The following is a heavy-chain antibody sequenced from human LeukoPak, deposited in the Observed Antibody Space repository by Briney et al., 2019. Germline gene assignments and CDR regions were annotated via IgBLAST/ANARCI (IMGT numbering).Heavy chain of an antibody. V-gene: IGHV3-33*01. Sequence: PGGSLRLSCAASGFTFSSYGMHWVRQAPGKGLEWVAVIWYDGSNKYYADSVKGRFTISRDNSKNTLYLQMNSLRAEDTAVYCCARDERATGALYYFDYWGQGTLVTVSS. CDR3: ARDERATGALYYFDY. D-gene: IGHD5-12*01. CDR2: IWYDGSNK. J-gene: IGHJ4*02. CDR1: GFTFSSYG.